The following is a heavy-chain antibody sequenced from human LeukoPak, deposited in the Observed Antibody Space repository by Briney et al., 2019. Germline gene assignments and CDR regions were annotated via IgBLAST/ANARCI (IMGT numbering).Heavy chain of an antibody. D-gene: IGHD1-7*01. V-gene: IGHV3-23*01. CDR3: AKDSGSITGTTFSY. CDR2: ISGSGGST. CDR1: GFTFSSYA. Sequence: PGGSLRLSCAASGFTFSSYAMSWVRHAPGKGLEWVSAISGSGGSTYYADSVKGRFTISRDNSKNTLYLQMNSLRAEDTAVYYCAKDSGSITGTTFSYWGQGTLVTVSS. J-gene: IGHJ4*02.